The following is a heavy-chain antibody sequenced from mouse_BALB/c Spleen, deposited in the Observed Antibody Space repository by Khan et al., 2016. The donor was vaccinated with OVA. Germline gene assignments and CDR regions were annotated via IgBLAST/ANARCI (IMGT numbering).Heavy chain of an antibody. Sequence: VQLKESGPELVKPGASVKMSCKASGYTFTSYVIHWVKQKPGQGLEWIGYIYPYNDDTKSNEKFKGKATLTSDKSSSTAYMELRSLTFEESAVYYCARNYRYDVDFDYWGQGTTLTVSS. D-gene: IGHD2-14*01. CDR3: ARNYRYDVDFDY. V-gene: IGHV1S136*01. J-gene: IGHJ2*01. CDR2: IYPYNDDT. CDR1: GYTFTSYV.